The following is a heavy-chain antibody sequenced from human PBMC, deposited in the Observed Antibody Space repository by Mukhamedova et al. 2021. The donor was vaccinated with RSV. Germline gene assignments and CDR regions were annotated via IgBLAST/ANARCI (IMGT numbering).Heavy chain of an antibody. CDR1: SNHA. V-gene: IGHV3-30*03. J-gene: IGHJ4*02. CDR2: ITFDGSNE. CDR3: ARDPGPGY. Sequence: SNHAMHWVRQTPGKGLEWVAAITFDGSNEYYADSVKGRLPISRDNSKNTLYMQMSSLRVEDTAVYYCARDPGPGYWGQGTLVTV.